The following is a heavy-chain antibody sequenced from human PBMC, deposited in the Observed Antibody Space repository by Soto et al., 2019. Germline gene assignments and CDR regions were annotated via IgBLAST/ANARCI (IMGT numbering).Heavy chain of an antibody. CDR3: ASSITIFGVVISYAFDI. CDR2: IDPSDSYT. D-gene: IGHD3-3*01. V-gene: IGHV5-10-1*01. Sequence: PGESLKISCKGSGYSFTSYWISWVRQMPGKGLEWMGRIDPSDSYTNYSPSFQGHVTISADKSISTAYLQWSSLKASDTAMYYCASSITIFGVVISYAFDIWGQGTMVTVSS. CDR1: GYSFTSYW. J-gene: IGHJ3*02.